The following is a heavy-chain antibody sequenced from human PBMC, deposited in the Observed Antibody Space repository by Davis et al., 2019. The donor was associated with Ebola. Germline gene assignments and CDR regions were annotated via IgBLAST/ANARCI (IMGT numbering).Heavy chain of an antibody. D-gene: IGHD1-26*01. CDR1: GGTFSSYG. CDR2: IIPVFGIP. Sequence: SVKVSCKASGGTFSSYGISWVRQAPGQGPDWSGGIIPVFGIPKYAQKFQGRVTITADESTSTAYMELSSLRSEDTAVYYCAREVGETKLDQWGQGTLVTVSS. V-gene: IGHV1-69*13. J-gene: IGHJ4*02. CDR3: AREVGETKLDQ.